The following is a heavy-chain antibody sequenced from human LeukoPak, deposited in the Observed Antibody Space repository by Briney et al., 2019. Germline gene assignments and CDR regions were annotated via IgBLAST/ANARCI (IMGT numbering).Heavy chain of an antibody. CDR3: ARGRKAYRKTPNWFDP. V-gene: IGHV1-8*03. Sequence: EASVKVSCXASGYTFTSYDINWVRQATGQGLEWMGWMNPNSGNTGYAQKFQGRVTITRNTSISTAYMELSSLRSEDTAVYYCARGRKAYRKTPNWFDPWGQGTLVTVSS. CDR1: GYTFTSYD. CDR2: MNPNSGNT. J-gene: IGHJ5*02. D-gene: IGHD3-16*01.